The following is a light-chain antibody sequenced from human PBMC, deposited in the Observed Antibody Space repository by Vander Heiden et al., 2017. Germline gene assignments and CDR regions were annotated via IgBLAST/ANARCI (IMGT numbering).Light chain of an antibody. CDR3: SSYTSSSTYV. Sequence: QSALTQPASVSGSPGQSITLFCTGTSSDVGSYNYVSWYQQHPGKAPKLMIYDVSSRPSGVSSRFSGSKSGNAASLTISGLQAEDEADYYCSSYTSSSTYVFGTGTKVTVL. V-gene: IGLV2-14*01. CDR1: SSDVGSYNY. CDR2: DVS. J-gene: IGLJ1*01.